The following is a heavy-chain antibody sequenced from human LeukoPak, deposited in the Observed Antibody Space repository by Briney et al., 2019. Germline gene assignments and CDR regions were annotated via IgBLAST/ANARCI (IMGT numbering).Heavy chain of an antibody. Sequence: RPGGSLRLSCAASGFTFDDYGMSWVRQAPGKGLEWVSGINWNGGSTGYADSAKGRFTISRDNSKNTLYLQMNSLRAEDTAVYYCAKAGWAPRYYYDSSGSYLYFDYWGQGTLVTVSS. V-gene: IGHV3-20*04. CDR2: INWNGGST. D-gene: IGHD3-22*01. J-gene: IGHJ4*02. CDR1: GFTFDDYG. CDR3: AKAGWAPRYYYDSSGSYLYFDY.